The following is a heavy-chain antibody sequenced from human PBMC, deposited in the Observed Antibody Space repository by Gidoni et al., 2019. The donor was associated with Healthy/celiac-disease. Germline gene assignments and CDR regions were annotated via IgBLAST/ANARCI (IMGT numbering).Heavy chain of an antibody. D-gene: IGHD5-12*01. J-gene: IGHJ4*02. CDR3: ARAAPGYSGYGLPMFDY. V-gene: IGHV1-2*02. CDR1: GYTFTGYY. Sequence: QVQLVQSGAEVKKPGASVKVSCKASGYTFTGYYMHWVRQAPGQGLEWMGWINPNSCGTNYAQKFQGRVTMTRDTSISTAYMELSRLRSDDTAVYYCARAAPGYSGYGLPMFDYWGQGTLVTVSS. CDR2: INPNSCGT.